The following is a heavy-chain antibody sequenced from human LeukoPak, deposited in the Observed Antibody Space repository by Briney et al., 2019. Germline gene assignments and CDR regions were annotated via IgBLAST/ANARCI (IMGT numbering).Heavy chain of an antibody. V-gene: IGHV3-23*05. CDR2: ISSSGGTT. J-gene: IGHJ4*02. D-gene: IGHD2-21*01. Sequence: PGGSLRLSCEASGFSFSNYAMSWVRQAPRTPLEWVSRISSSGGTTYDVDHVNARFTVSRDNSRDNQYFLLNAMSADRPTVCYCLRWGIRCTLCDYWGQGTVVTVSS. CDR1: GFSFSNYA. CDR3: LRWGIRCTLCDY.